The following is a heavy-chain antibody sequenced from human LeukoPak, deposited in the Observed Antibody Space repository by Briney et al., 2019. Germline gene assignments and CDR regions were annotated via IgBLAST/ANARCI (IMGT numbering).Heavy chain of an antibody. V-gene: IGHV4-59*11. Sequence: SETLSLTCTVSGGSISTHFWTWIRQPPGKRLEWIGYIDYSGDTKYSPSLKSRVSISIDMSRNQFSLKLTSVTAADTAVYYCARDTKYQLLKRGKSYSFNYMDVWGEGTTVTVSS. CDR2: IDYSGDT. CDR1: GGSISTHF. D-gene: IGHD2-2*01. J-gene: IGHJ6*03. CDR3: ARDTKYQLLKRGKSYSFNYMDV.